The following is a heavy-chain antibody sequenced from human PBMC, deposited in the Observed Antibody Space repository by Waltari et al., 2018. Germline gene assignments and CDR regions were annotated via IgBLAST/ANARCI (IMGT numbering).Heavy chain of an antibody. Sequence: QVQLVQSGAEMKKPGSSVKVSCKASGGTFSSYAVSWVRQAPGQGLEWMGGIIPIVGVATYAQKCQDRVTIVADESTSKVYMEVRGLTSEDSAMYYCARVWGSMTTVTTLDHWGQGTLVSVSS. V-gene: IGHV1-69*12. CDR2: IIPIVGVA. CDR3: ARVWGSMTTVTTLDH. D-gene: IGHD4-17*01. J-gene: IGHJ4*02. CDR1: GGTFSSYA.